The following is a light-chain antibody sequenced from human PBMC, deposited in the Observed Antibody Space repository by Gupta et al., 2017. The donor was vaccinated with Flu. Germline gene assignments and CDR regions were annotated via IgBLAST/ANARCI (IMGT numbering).Light chain of an antibody. CDR1: SSHIENQR. J-gene: IGLJ2*01. V-gene: IGLV1-51*01. CDR3: GTWDSTLSAGV. Sequence: QSVLTQPPSVSRAPGQTVPITYSGGSSHIENQRVSWYQQFPGTAPKLVISETDKRPSGIPDRVSVSKSDTSATLDITGLQTGDEADYYCGTWDSTLSAGVFGGGTKLTVL. CDR2: ETD.